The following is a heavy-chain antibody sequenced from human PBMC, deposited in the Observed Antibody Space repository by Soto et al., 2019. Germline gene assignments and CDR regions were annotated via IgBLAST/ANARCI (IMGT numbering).Heavy chain of an antibody. CDR2: INHSGGT. V-gene: IGHV4-34*01. Sequence: PSETLSLTCSVYGGSIGGYTWTWIRQAPGKGLEWIGEINHSGGTNYNSSLKSRVIISVDTTKNQFSLIVYSVTAADTAVYYCARVTPPIWGDFDWLLYDYGMDVWGQGTTVTVSS. J-gene: IGHJ6*02. CDR1: GGSIGGYT. D-gene: IGHD3-9*01. CDR3: ARVTPPIWGDFDWLLYDYGMDV.